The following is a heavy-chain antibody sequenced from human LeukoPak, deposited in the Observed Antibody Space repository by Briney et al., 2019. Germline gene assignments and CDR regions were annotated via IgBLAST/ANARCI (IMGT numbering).Heavy chain of an antibody. CDR3: ARYYIAVAPRWFDP. J-gene: IGHJ5*02. D-gene: IGHD6-19*01. CDR1: GYTFTGYY. V-gene: IGHV1-18*04. Sequence: GASEKVSCKASGYTFTGYYMHWVRQAPGQGLEWMGWISAYNGNTNYAQKLQGRVTMTTDTSTSTAYMELRSLRSDDTAVYYCARYYIAVAPRWFDPWGQGTLVTVSS. CDR2: ISAYNGNT.